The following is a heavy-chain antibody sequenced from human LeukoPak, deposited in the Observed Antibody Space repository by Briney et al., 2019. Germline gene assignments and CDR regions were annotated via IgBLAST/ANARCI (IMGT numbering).Heavy chain of an antibody. D-gene: IGHD3-22*01. CDR2: ISAYNGNT. J-gene: IGHJ4*02. Sequence: ASVKVSCKASGYTFTSYGISWVRQAPGQGLDWMGWISAYNGNTNYAQKLQGRVTMTTDTSTSTAYMELRSLRSDDTAVYYCARVRDYYDTSGKGADYWGQGTLVTVSS. CDR3: ARVRDYYDTSGKGADY. V-gene: IGHV1-18*01. CDR1: GYTFTSYG.